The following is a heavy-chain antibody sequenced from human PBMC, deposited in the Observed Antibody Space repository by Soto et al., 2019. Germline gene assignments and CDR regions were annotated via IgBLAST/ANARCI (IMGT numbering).Heavy chain of an antibody. Sequence: EVRLLESGGDLVQPGGSLRLSCAASGFTFSSYAMRWVRQAPGKGLEWVAAISGSASTIYYADSVKGRFTISRDNSRSKLYLQMNSLRAEDTAIYYCAKTNNDYYFDSWGQGTLVTVSS. CDR1: GFTFSSYA. V-gene: IGHV3-23*01. D-gene: IGHD2-21*02. J-gene: IGHJ4*02. CDR3: AKTNNDYYFDS. CDR2: ISGSASTI.